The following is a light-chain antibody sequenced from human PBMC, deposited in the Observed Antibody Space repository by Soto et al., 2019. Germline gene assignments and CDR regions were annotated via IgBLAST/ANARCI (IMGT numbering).Light chain of an antibody. V-gene: IGLV2-14*01. CDR1: TSDVGRYKF. J-gene: IGLJ1*01. CDR2: EVT. CDR3: FSDGDDDNYV. Sequence: QSVLTQPASVSGSPGQSITISCTGTTSDVGRYKFVSWYQHHPGKAPKLLIFEVTNRPSGVSSRFSGSKSGNTASLTISGLQTEDEADYYCFSDGDDDNYVFGTGTKVTVL.